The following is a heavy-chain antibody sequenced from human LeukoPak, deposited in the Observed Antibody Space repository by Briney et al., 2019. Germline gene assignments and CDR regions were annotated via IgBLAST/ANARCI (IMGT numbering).Heavy chain of an antibody. Sequence: GGSLRHSCAASGFTFSSYSMNWVRQAPGKGLEWVSSISSSSSYIYYADSVKGRFTISRDNAKNSLYLQMNSLRAEDTAVYYCARGSYSSSIVGYWGQGTLVTVSS. CDR2: ISSSSSYI. D-gene: IGHD6-13*01. J-gene: IGHJ4*02. V-gene: IGHV3-21*01. CDR3: ARGSYSSSIVGY. CDR1: GFTFSSYS.